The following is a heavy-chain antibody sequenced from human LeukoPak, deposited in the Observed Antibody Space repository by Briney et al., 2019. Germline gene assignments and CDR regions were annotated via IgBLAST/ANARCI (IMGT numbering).Heavy chain of an antibody. CDR2: ISGGSGTK. J-gene: IGHJ3*02. V-gene: IGHV3-48*03. CDR1: GFPFRLYE. CDR3: ARDATKNVFDI. Sequence: SGGSLRLSCAASGFPFRLYEMNWVRGAPGEGREWVSYISGGSGTKYYADSVKGRFTISRDNTKNSVYLQMDSLRADDTAVYYGARDATKNVFDIWGQGTMVAVSS.